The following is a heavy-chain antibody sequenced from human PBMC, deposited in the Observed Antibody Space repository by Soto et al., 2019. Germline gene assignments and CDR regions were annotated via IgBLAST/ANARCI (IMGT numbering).Heavy chain of an antibody. V-gene: IGHV3-21*04. CDR3: AKGGSYYYDSSGYYAN. Sequence: GSLRLSCAVSGFTFSSYSMNWVRQAPGKGLEWVSSISSSSSYLYYADSVKGRFTISRDNAKNSLYLQMNSLRAEDTDIYYCAKGGSYYYDSSGYYANWGQGTLVTVSS. CDR1: GFTFSSYS. D-gene: IGHD3-22*01. J-gene: IGHJ4*02. CDR2: ISSSSSYL.